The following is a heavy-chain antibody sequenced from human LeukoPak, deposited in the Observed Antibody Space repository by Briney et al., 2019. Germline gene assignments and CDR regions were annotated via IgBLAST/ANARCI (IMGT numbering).Heavy chain of an antibody. D-gene: IGHD6-19*01. CDR1: GFTFSSYG. CDR2: ISGSGGST. Sequence: PGGSLRLSCAASGFTFSSYGMHWVRQAPGKGLEWVSAISGSGGSTYYADSVKGRFTISRDNSKNTLYLQMNSLRAEDTAVYYCAFTVSSGWYYFDYWGQGTLVTVSS. CDR3: AFTVSSGWYYFDY. J-gene: IGHJ4*02. V-gene: IGHV3-23*01.